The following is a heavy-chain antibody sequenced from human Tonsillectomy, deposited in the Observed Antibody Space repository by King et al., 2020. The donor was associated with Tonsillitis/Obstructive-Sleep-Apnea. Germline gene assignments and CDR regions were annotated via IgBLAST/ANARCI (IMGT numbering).Heavy chain of an antibody. CDR1: GYSFTSYW. CDR3: ARLAYDPYYFDY. V-gene: IGHV5-10-1*01. D-gene: IGHD5-12*01. Sequence: VQLVQSGAEVKKPGESLRISCKGSGYSFTSYWISWVLQMPGKGLEWMGRMDPSDSYTNYSPSFQGHVTISADKSISTAYLQWSSLKASDTAMYYCARLAYDPYYFDYWGQGTLVTVSS. J-gene: IGHJ4*02. CDR2: MDPSDSYT.